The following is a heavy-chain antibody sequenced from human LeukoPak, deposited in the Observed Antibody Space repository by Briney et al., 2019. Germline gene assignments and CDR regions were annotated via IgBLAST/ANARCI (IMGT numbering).Heavy chain of an antibody. V-gene: IGHV1-18*01. CDR3: ARVRPYYYMDV. CDR1: GNTFTSYD. J-gene: IGHJ6*03. CDR2: MNPNTGNT. Sequence: ASVKVSCKASGNTFTSYDINWVRQATGQGLEWMGWMNPNTGNTIYAQKLQGRVTMTTDTSTSTAYMELRSLRSDDTAVYYCARVRPYYYMDVWGKGTTVTISS. D-gene: IGHD4-17*01.